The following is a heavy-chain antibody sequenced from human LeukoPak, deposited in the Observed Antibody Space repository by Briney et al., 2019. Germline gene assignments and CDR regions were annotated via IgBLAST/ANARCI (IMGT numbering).Heavy chain of an antibody. CDR2: IYYSGST. Sequence: KPSQTLSLTCTVSGGSISSGGYYWSWIRQPPGKGLEWIGYIYYSGSTNYNPSLKSRVTISVDTSKNQFSLKLSSVTAADTAVYYCAREGILSTGYLDYWGQGTLVTVSS. V-gene: IGHV4-61*08. CDR1: GGSISSGGYY. D-gene: IGHD5-18*01. J-gene: IGHJ4*02. CDR3: AREGILSTGYLDY.